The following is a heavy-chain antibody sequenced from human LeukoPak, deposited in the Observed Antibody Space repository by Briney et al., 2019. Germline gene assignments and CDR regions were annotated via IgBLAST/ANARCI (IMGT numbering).Heavy chain of an antibody. V-gene: IGHV4-59*01. CDR3: ARGRGQPDYDSSGYFDY. CDR2: IYDSGST. Sequence: SETLSLTCTVSGGSITGYYWSWIRQPPGKGLEWLGYIYDSGSTDYKPSLKSRVTISVDTSKNQFSLKLTSVTAADTAVYYCARGRGQPDYDSSGYFDYWGQGSLVTVSS. CDR1: GGSITGYY. D-gene: IGHD3-22*01. J-gene: IGHJ4*02.